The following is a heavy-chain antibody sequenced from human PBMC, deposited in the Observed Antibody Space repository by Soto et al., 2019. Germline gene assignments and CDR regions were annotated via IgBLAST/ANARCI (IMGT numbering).Heavy chain of an antibody. CDR2: IYYSGST. V-gene: IGHV4-59*01. J-gene: IGHJ4*02. D-gene: IGHD2-15*01. Sequence: LSLTCTVSGGSISSYYWSWIRQPPGKGLEWIGYIYYSGSTNYNPSLKSRVTISVDTSKNQFSLKLSSVTAADTAVYYCARSLGYCSGGSCYFDYWGQGTLVTVSS. CDR1: GGSISSYY. CDR3: ARSLGYCSGGSCYFDY.